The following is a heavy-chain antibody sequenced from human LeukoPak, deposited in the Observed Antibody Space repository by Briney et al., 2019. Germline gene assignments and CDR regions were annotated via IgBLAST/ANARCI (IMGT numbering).Heavy chain of an antibody. D-gene: IGHD1-26*01. CDR2: IKQDGSEK. CDR3: ARQWELLRSGGYYFDY. CDR1: GFTFSNFW. V-gene: IGHV3-7*01. J-gene: IGHJ4*02. Sequence: GGSLRLSCAASGFTFSNFWMSWVRQAPGKGLEWVANIKQDGSEKYYVDSVKGRFTISRDNAKNSLYLQMNSLRAEGTAVYYCARQWELLRSGGYYFDYWGQGILVTVSS.